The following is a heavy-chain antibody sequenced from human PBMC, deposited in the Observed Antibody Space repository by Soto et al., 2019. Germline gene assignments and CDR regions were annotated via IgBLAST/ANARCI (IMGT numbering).Heavy chain of an antibody. V-gene: IGHV3-23*01. J-gene: IGHJ4*02. CDR3: AKDRVGLRFLEWLPYFDY. CDR2: ISGSGGST. Sequence: EVQLLESGGGLVQPGGSLRLSCAASGFTFSSYAMSWVRQAPGKGLEWVSAISGSGGSTYYADSVKGRFTISRDNSKNTLYLQMNSLRAEDTAVYYCAKDRVGLRFLEWLPYFDYWGQGTLVTVSS. D-gene: IGHD3-3*01. CDR1: GFTFSSYA.